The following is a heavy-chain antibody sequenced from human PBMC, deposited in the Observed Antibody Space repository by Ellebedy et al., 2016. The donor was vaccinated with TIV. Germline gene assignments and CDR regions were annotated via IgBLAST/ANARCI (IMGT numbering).Heavy chain of an antibody. D-gene: IGHD4-17*01. CDR1: GFTFSSYG. Sequence: GGSLRLSCAASGFTFSSYGIHWVRQTPGKGLEWVAYISYDGSEKSHADSVKGRFTISRDKSKNTLYLQMNSLRREDTAVYFCARTYGDYYLDYWGQGTLVTVSS. CDR3: ARTYGDYYLDY. CDR2: ISYDGSEK. J-gene: IGHJ4*02. V-gene: IGHV3-30*03.